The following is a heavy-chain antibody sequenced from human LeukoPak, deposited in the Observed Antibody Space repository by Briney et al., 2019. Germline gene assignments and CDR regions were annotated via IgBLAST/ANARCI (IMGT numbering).Heavy chain of an antibody. J-gene: IGHJ2*01. D-gene: IGHD2-2*01. CDR1: GGSFSAYY. CDR2: FNHSGST. CDR3: ATQMAVVPAARYWYFDL. Sequence: PSETLSLTCAVYGGSFSAYYWSWIRQPPGKGLEWIGEFNHSGSTNYNPSLKSRVTISVDTSKNQFSLKLSSVTAADTAVYYCATQMAVVPAARYWYFDLWGRGTLVTVSS. V-gene: IGHV4-34*01.